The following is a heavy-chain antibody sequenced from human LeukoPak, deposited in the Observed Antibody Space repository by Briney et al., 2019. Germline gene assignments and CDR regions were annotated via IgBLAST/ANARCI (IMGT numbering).Heavy chain of an antibody. V-gene: IGHV3-33*03. Sequence: PGGSLRLSCAASGFTFSSYGMHWVRQAPGKGLEWVAVIWYDGSNKYYADSVKGRFTISRDNAKNSLFLQMNSLTAEDTAVYYCVRNWNLDSWGQGTLVTVSS. CDR1: GFTFSSYG. J-gene: IGHJ4*02. CDR3: VRNWNLDS. D-gene: IGHD1-1*01. CDR2: IWYDGSNK.